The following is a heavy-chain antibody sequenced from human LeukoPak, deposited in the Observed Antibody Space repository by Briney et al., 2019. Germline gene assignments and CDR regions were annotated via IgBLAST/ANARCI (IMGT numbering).Heavy chain of an antibody. D-gene: IGHD1-26*01. CDR3: TKRVKYGGTWDHFAD. CDR2: VNADGGNT. Sequence: PGGSLRLSCAASGFTFDNYRMSWVRQAPGKGLEWVSTVNADGGNTYYADPVKGRFTISRDNSKSTLILQMNSLRVEDTALYYCTKRVKYGGTWDHFADWGQGTPVTVSS. V-gene: IGHV3-23*01. CDR1: GFTFDNYR. J-gene: IGHJ4*02.